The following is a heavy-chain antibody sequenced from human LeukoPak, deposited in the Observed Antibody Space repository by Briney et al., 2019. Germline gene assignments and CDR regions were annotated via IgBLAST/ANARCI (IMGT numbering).Heavy chain of an antibody. J-gene: IGHJ4*02. V-gene: IGHV4-34*01. Sequence: PSGTLSLTCVVYGGSFSGYYWSWIRQPPGKGLEWIGHVNYSGSTNYNPSLESRVTISVDTSKSQFSLKLSSVTAADTSVYYCARGREVTRDFDYWGQGTLVSVSS. CDR1: GGSFSGYY. D-gene: IGHD4-23*01. CDR2: VNYSGST. CDR3: ARGREVTRDFDY.